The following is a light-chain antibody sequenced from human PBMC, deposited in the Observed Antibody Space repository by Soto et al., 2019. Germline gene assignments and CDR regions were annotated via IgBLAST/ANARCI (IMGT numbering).Light chain of an antibody. Sequence: QSVLTQPPSVSAAPGQKVTTSCSGSSSNIGNNYVSWYQQLPGTAPKLLIYDNNKRPSGIPDRFSGSKSGTSATLGITGLQTGDEADYYCGTWDSSLSVYVVFGGGTKLTVL. CDR3: GTWDSSLSVYVV. J-gene: IGLJ2*01. V-gene: IGLV1-51*01. CDR2: DNN. CDR1: SSNIGNNY.